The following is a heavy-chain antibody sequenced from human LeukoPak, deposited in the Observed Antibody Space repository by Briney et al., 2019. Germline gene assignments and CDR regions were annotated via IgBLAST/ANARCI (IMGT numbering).Heavy chain of an antibody. CDR1: GDSISSYY. CDR2: IYTSGST. V-gene: IGHV4-4*07. Sequence: SETLSLTCTVSGDSISSYYWSWIRQPAGKGLEWIGRIYTSGSTNYNPTLKSRVTMSIGTSKNQFSLKLSSVTAADTAVYYCASTYYYNSGSFFFDYWGQGTLVTVSS. J-gene: IGHJ4*02. CDR3: ASTYYYNSGSFFFDY. D-gene: IGHD3-10*01.